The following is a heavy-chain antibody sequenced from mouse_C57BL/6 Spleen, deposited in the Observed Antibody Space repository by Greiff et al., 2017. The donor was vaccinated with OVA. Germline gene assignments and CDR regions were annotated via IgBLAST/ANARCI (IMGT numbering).Heavy chain of an antibody. CDR3: ARGYAGAMDY. D-gene: IGHD6-5*01. V-gene: IGHV5-17*01. Sequence: EVQRVESGGGLVKPGGSLKLSCAASGFTFSDYGMHWVRQAPEKGLEWVAYISSGSSTIYYADTVKGRFTITRDNSENTLFLQMTSLKSEDTAMYYCARGYAGAMDYWGQGTSVTVSS. J-gene: IGHJ4*01. CDR2: ISSGSSTI. CDR1: GFTFSDYG.